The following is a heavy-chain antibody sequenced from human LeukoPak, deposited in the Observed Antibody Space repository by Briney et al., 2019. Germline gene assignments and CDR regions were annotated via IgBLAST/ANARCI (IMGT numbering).Heavy chain of an antibody. D-gene: IGHD6-19*01. Sequence: ASVKVSCKASGYTFTGYYMHWVRQAPGQGLEWMGWINPNSGGTNYAQKFQGRVTMIRDTSISTAYMELSRLRSDDTAVYYCAREVVAVAAHYYYMDVWGKGTTVTVSS. CDR1: GYTFTGYY. CDR2: INPNSGGT. V-gene: IGHV1-2*02. J-gene: IGHJ6*03. CDR3: AREVVAVAAHYYYMDV.